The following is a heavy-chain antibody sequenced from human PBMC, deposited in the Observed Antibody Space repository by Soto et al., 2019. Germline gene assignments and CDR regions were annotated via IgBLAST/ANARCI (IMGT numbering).Heavy chain of an antibody. Sequence: QVQLVQSGAEVKKPGASVKVSCKASGYTFTSYGISWVRQAPGQGLEWMGWISAYNGNTNYAQKLQGRVTMTTDTSTNKAYMELRSLRSDDTAVYYCARDFSPTRYYDFWSGPTPPYYYYGMDVWGQGTTVTVSS. V-gene: IGHV1-18*01. D-gene: IGHD3-3*01. CDR3: ARDFSPTRYYDFWSGPTPPYYYYGMDV. J-gene: IGHJ6*02. CDR1: GYTFTSYG. CDR2: ISAYNGNT.